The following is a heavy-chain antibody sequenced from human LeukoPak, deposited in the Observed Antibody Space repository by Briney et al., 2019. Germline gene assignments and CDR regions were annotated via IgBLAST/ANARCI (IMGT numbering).Heavy chain of an antibody. CDR1: GFTFSSYA. V-gene: IGHV3-23*01. CDR2: ISGSGGST. Sequence: GGSLRLSCAASGFTFSSYAMSWVRQAPGKGLEWVSGISGSGGSTYYADSVKGRFTISRDNSKNTLYLQMNSLRVEDTAKYFCARDPNGDYIGTFDMWGRGTMVSVSS. D-gene: IGHD4-17*01. J-gene: IGHJ3*02. CDR3: ARDPNGDYIGTFDM.